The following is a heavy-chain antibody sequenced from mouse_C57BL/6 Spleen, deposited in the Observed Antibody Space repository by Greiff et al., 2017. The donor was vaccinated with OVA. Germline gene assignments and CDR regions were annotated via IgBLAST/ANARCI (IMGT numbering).Heavy chain of an antibody. J-gene: IGHJ2*01. Sequence: LVESGPGLVKPSQSLSLTCSVTGYSITSGYYWNWIRQFPGNKLEWMGYISYDGSNNYNPSLKNRISITRDTSKNQFFLKLNSVTTEDTATYYCARYDYDEPYYFDYWGQGTTLTVSS. V-gene: IGHV3-6*01. CDR3: ARYDYDEPYYFDY. CDR2: ISYDGSN. D-gene: IGHD2-4*01. CDR1: GYSITSGYY.